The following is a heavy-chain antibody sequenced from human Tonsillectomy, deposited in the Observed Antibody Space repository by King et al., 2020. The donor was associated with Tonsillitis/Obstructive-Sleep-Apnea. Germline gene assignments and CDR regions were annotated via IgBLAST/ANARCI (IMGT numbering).Heavy chain of an antibody. Sequence: QLQESGPGLVKPSETLSLTCTVSGGSISSYYWSWIRQPPGKGLEWIGYIYYSWSTNYNPSLKSRVTISVDTSKNQFSLKLSSVTAADTAVYYCARVGGPWYDILTGSHRAFDIWGQGTMVTVSS. CDR3: ARVGGPWYDILTGSHRAFDI. J-gene: IGHJ3*02. V-gene: IGHV4-59*01. CDR1: GGSISSYY. D-gene: IGHD3-9*01. CDR2: IYYSWST.